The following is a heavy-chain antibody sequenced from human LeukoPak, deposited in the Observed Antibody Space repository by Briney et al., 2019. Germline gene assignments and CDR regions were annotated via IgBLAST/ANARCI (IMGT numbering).Heavy chain of an antibody. J-gene: IGHJ4*02. V-gene: IGHV1-46*01. Sequence: ASVKVSCKASGYTFTTYYMHWVRQAPGQGLERMGVTNPSGGTTSYPQKFRGRVSMTSDTSTTTVYMELSSLRSEDTAVYYCARALVPRDSSGYYWGNYFDYWGQGTLVTVSS. CDR3: ARALVPRDSSGYYWGNYFDY. CDR1: GYTFTTYY. CDR2: TNPSGGTT. D-gene: IGHD3-22*01.